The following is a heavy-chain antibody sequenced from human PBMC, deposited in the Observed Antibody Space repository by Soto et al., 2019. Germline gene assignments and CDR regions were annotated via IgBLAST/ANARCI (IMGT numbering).Heavy chain of an antibody. CDR2: INPSGGST. CDR3: ARDQGYCSGGSCPGVYYYYGMDV. Sequence: EASVKVSCKASGYTFTSYYMHWVRQAPGQGLEWMGIINPSGGSTSYAQKFQGRVTMTRDTSTSTVYMELSSLRSEDTAVYYCARDQGYCSGGSCPGVYYYYGMDVWGQGTTVTVSS. V-gene: IGHV1-46*01. D-gene: IGHD2-15*01. J-gene: IGHJ6*02. CDR1: GYTFTSYY.